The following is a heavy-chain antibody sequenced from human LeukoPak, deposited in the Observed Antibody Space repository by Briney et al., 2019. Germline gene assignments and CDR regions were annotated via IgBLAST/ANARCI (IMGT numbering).Heavy chain of an antibody. CDR2: IYYSGST. V-gene: IGHV4-39*07. D-gene: IGHD5-18*01. CDR3: ASPQADGYSYGY. CDR1: GGSISSRSYY. Sequence: PSETLSLTCTVSGGSISSRSYYWGWIRQPPGKGLEWIGSIYYSGSTYYNPSLKSRVTISVDTSKNQFSLKLTSVTAADTAVYYCASPQADGYSYGYWGQGTLVTVSS. J-gene: IGHJ4*02.